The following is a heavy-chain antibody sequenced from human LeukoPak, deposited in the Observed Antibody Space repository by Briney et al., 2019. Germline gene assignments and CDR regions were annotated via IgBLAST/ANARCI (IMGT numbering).Heavy chain of an antibody. CDR2: IHGDGIST. CDR3: ASGELDSLYYFDY. V-gene: IGHV3-74*01. J-gene: IGHJ4*02. D-gene: IGHD1-1*01. Sequence: PGGSLRLSCAASGFTFSNYAMNWVRQAPGKGLVWVSRIHGDGISTTYADSVKGRFTISRDNAKNTLYLQMNSLRAEDTAVYFCASGELDSLYYFDYWGQGTLVTVSS. CDR1: GFTFSNYA.